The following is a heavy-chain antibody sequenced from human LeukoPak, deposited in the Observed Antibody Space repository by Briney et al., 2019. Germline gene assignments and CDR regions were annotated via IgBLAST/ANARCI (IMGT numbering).Heavy chain of an antibody. D-gene: IGHD5-12*01. J-gene: IGHJ4*02. CDR3: AKSNGYGLIDY. CDR1: GASISSSNYY. V-gene: IGHV4-39*01. CDR2: IYSSGNT. Sequence: SETLSLTCAVSGASISSSNYYWGWVRQSPGKGLEWIGNIYSSGNTYYDASLKSRVTMYIDTSKNQFSLKLSSVTAADTAMYYCAKSNGYGLIDYWGQGTLVTVSS.